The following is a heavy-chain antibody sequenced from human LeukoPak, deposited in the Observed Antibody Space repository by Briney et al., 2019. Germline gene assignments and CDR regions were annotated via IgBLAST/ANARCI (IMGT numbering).Heavy chain of an antibody. D-gene: IGHD6-13*01. V-gene: IGHV3-64*01. CDR3: ARDIVRGSAAAGNFVY. CDR1: GFTFSRYA. J-gene: IGHJ4*02. Sequence: GGSLRLSCAASGFTFSRYAMHWVRQAPGKGLEYVSAISSNGGSTYYANSVKGRFTISRDNSKNTLYLQMGSLRAEDMAVYYCARDIVRGSAAAGNFVYWGQGTLVTVSS. CDR2: ISSNGGST.